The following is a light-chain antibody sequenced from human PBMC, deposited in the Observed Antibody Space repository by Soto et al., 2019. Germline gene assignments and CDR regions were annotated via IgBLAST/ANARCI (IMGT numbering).Light chain of an antibody. Sequence: EIVMTQSPATLSASPGEIATLSCRASQSVSSNLAWYQQKPGQAPRLLIYGASTRATTIPARFSGSGSGTEFTLTISSLQSEDFAVYYCQQYNNWPPTFGGGTKVEIE. CDR2: GAS. CDR1: QSVSSN. CDR3: QQYNNWPPT. J-gene: IGKJ4*01. V-gene: IGKV3-15*01.